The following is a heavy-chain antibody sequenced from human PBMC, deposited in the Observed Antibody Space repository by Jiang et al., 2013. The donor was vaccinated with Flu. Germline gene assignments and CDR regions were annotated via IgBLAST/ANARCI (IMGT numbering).Heavy chain of an antibody. D-gene: IGHD3-22*01. CDR1: GYTFTGYY. Sequence: QSGAEVKKPGASVKVSCKASGYTFTGYYMHWVRQAPGQGLEWMGWINPNSGGTNYAQKFQGWVTMTRDTSISTAYMELSRLRSDDTAVYYCARGKXVTMIVVVITTVFFDYVGPGNPGHRLL. CDR2: INPNSGGT. J-gene: IGHJ4*02. CDR3: ARGKXVTMIVVVITTVFFDY. V-gene: IGHV1-2*04.